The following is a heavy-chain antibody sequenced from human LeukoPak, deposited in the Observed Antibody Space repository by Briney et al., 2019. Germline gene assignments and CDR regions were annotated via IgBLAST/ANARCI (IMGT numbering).Heavy chain of an antibody. CDR2: MNPNSGNT. CDR3: ARTQQLTHYYYYYMDV. CDR1: GYTFTSYD. V-gene: IGHV1-8*01. J-gene: IGHJ6*03. D-gene: IGHD6-13*01. Sequence: GASVKVSCKASGYTFTSYDINWVRQATGQGLEWMGWMNPNSGNTGYAQKFQGRVTMTRNTSISTAYMELSSLRSEDTAVYYCARTQQLTHYYYYYMDVWGKGTTVTGSS.